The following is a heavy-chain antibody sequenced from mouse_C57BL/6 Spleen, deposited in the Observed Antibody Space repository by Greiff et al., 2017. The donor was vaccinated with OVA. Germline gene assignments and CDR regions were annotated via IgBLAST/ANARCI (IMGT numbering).Heavy chain of an antibody. D-gene: IGHD1-1*01. Sequence: EVNVVESGGGLVKPGGSLKLSCAASGFTFSSYAMSWVRQTPEKRLEWVATISDGGSYTYYPDNVKGRFTISRDNAKNNLYLQMSHLKSEDTAMYYCAREYYGYYFDYWGQGTTLTVSS. CDR2: ISDGGSYT. J-gene: IGHJ2*01. V-gene: IGHV5-4*01. CDR1: GFTFSSYA. CDR3: AREYYGYYFDY.